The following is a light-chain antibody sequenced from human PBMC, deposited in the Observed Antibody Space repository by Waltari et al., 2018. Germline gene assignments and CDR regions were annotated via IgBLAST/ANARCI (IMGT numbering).Light chain of an antibody. J-gene: IGKJ2*01. CDR1: HSLLYYSNNKNY. Sequence: DIVMTQSPDPLTGSLGERATLHCKSSHSLLYYSNNKNYISWYQPTPGQAPKLLIYWASTRDSGVPDRFSGSGSETDFTLTISSLQAEDVAVYHCHQYFAPPYTFGRGTKLEIK. CDR3: HQYFAPPYT. V-gene: IGKV4-1*01. CDR2: WAS.